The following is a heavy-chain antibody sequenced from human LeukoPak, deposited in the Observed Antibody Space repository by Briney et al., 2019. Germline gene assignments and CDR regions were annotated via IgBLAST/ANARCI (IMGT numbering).Heavy chain of an antibody. V-gene: IGHV3-23*01. CDR3: ARDARSPTYYDFWSGYLFDY. D-gene: IGHD3-3*01. CDR2: ISGSGGFT. Sequence: GGSLRLSCAASGFTFSSYAMSWVRQAPGRGLEWVSAISGSGGFTYYADSVKGRFTISRDNSKNTLYLQMNSLRAEDTAVYYCARDARSPTYYDFWSGYLFDYWGQGTLVTVSS. J-gene: IGHJ4*02. CDR1: GFTFSSYA.